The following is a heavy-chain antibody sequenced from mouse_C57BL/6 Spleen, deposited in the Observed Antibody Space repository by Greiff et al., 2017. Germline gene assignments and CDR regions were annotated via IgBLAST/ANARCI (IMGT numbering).Heavy chain of an antibody. J-gene: IGHJ4*01. CDR2: ISYDGSN. D-gene: IGHD1-1*01. V-gene: IGHV3-6*01. CDR3: ARRYGSNPYAMDY. Sequence: EVQLQQSGPGLVKPSQSLSLTCSVTGYSITSGYYWNWIRQFPGNKLEWMGYISYDGSNNYNPSLKNRISITRDTSKNQFFLKLNSVTTEDTATYYCARRYGSNPYAMDYWGQGTSVTVSS. CDR1: GYSITSGYY.